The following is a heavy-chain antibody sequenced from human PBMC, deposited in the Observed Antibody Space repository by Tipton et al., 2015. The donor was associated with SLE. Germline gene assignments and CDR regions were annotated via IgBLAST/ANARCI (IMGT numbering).Heavy chain of an antibody. J-gene: IGHJ6*02. V-gene: IGHV4-59*11. CDR1: GGSISSHY. Sequence: TLSLTCTVSGGSISSHYWSWIRQPPGEGLEWIGYIYYSGSTNYNPSLKSRVTISVDTSKNQFSLKLSSVTAADTAVYYCARDGVGLLGGGYYGMDVWGQGTTVTVSS. D-gene: IGHD3-16*01. CDR3: ARDGVGLLGGGYYGMDV. CDR2: IYYSGST.